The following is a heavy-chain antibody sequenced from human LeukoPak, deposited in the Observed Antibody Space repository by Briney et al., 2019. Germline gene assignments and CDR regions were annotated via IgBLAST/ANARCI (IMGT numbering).Heavy chain of an antibody. CDR3: AKAGDTIVVAQIDY. Sequence: GSLRPPCAASKFPFSNFAMSWVRQAPGKGLEWVPGISGSGGSTFYADSVKGRFTFSRDNSRNTLYLQMNSLRAEDTAVYYCAKAGDTIVVAQIDYWGQGTLVTVSS. J-gene: IGHJ4*02. D-gene: IGHD3-22*01. CDR2: ISGSGGST. CDR1: KFPFSNFA. V-gene: IGHV3-23*01.